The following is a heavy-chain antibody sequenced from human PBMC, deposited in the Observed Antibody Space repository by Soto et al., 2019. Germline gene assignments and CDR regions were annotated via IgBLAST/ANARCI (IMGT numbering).Heavy chain of an antibody. Sequence: ASVKVSCKASGGTFSSYAISWVRQAPGQGLEWMGGIIPIFGTANYAQKFQGRVTITADESTSTAYMELSSLRSEDTAVYYCARERLMTTVTDDYYYYGMDVWGQGTTVTVSS. V-gene: IGHV1-69*13. CDR3: ARERLMTTVTDDYYYYGMDV. CDR1: GGTFSSYA. D-gene: IGHD4-17*01. J-gene: IGHJ6*02. CDR2: IIPIFGTA.